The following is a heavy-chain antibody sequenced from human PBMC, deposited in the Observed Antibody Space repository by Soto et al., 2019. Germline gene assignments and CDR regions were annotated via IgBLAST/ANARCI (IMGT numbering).Heavy chain of an antibody. Sequence: VASVKVSCKASGYTFTGYYMHWVRQAPGQGLEWMGWINPNSGGTNYAQKFQGRVTMTRDTSISTAYMELSRLRTDDSAVYYCARGWELIHFYFDSWGQGTLVTAPQ. CDR3: ARGWELIHFYFDS. J-gene: IGHJ4*02. CDR1: GYTFTGYY. V-gene: IGHV1-2*02. D-gene: IGHD1-26*01. CDR2: INPNSGGT.